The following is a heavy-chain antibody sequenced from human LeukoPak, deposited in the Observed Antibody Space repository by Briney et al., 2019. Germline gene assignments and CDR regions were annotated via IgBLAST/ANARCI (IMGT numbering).Heavy chain of an antibody. Sequence: SETLSHTCTVSGGSISSSSYYWGWIRQPPGKGLEWIGSIYYSGSTYYNPSLKSRVTISVDTSKNQFSLKLSSVTAADTAVYYCARDGGYSYGYSLVPCTFDPWGQGTLVTVSS. CDR2: IYYSGST. V-gene: IGHV4-39*07. D-gene: IGHD5-18*01. J-gene: IGHJ5*02. CDR3: ARDGGYSYGYSLVPCTFDP. CDR1: GGSISSSSYY.